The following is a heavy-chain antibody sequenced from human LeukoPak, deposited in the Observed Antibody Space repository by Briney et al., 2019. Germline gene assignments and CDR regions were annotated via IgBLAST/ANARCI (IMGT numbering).Heavy chain of an antibody. CDR2: INPNSGGT. V-gene: IGHV1-2*02. J-gene: IGHJ4*02. Sequence: GASVKVSCKASGYTFTGYYMHWVRQAPGQGLEWMGWINPNSGGTNYAQKFQGRVTMTRDTSISTAYMELSRLRSDDTAVYYCARDPRYSYGNFDYWGQGTLDTVSS. D-gene: IGHD5-18*01. CDR3: ARDPRYSYGNFDY. CDR1: GYTFTGYY.